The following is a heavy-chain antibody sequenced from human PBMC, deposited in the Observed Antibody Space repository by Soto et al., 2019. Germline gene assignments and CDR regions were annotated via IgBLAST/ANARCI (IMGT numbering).Heavy chain of an antibody. CDR2: IFYSGIT. CDR3: ARGGAPYNWFDP. Sequence: PSETLSLTCTVSGGSITSYYWSWIRQPPGQGLEWVGYIFYSGITNYNPSLKSRVTISVGTSKNQFSLKLSSVTAADTAVYYCARGGAPYNWFDPWGQGTLVTVSS. V-gene: IGHV4-59*01. D-gene: IGHD3-16*01. CDR1: GGSITSYY. J-gene: IGHJ5*02.